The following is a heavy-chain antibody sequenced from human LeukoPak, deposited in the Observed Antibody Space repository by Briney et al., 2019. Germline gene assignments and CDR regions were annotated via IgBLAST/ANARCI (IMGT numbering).Heavy chain of an antibody. V-gene: IGHV3-21*01. CDR1: GFTFSSYS. J-gene: IGHJ4*02. CDR3: ARDSRIAVAGFDY. CDR2: ISSSSSYI. D-gene: IGHD6-19*01. Sequence: GGSLRLSCAASGFTFSSYSMNWVRQAPGKGLEWVSSISSSSSYIYYADSVKGRFTISRDNAKISLYLQMNSLRAEDTAVYYCARDSRIAVAGFDYWGQGTLVTVSS.